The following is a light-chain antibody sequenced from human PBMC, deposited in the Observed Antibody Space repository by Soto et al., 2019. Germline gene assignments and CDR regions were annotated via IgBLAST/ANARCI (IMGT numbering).Light chain of an antibody. CDR1: SSDVGTYNL. V-gene: IGLV2-23*01. Sequence: QSALTQPASVSGSPGQSITISCTGTSSDVGTYNLVSWYQQHPGKAPKLMLYEGSKRPSGVSNRFSGSNSGNTASLTISGLQAEDEADYYCCSYAAGSAPYVFGTGTKLPVL. CDR2: EGS. J-gene: IGLJ1*01. CDR3: CSYAAGSAPYV.